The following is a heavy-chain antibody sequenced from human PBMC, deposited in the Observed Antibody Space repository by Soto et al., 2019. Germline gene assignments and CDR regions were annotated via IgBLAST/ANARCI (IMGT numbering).Heavy chain of an antibody. Sequence: QVQLVESGGGVVQPGRSLRLSCAESGFTFSSYGMHWVRQAPGKGLEWVAVIWYDGSNKYYADSVKGRFTISRDNSKNTLYLQMNSLRAEDTAVYYCARDSAAMATPYDAFDIWGQGTMVTVSS. CDR1: GFTFSSYG. V-gene: IGHV3-33*01. CDR2: IWYDGSNK. D-gene: IGHD5-18*01. J-gene: IGHJ3*02. CDR3: ARDSAAMATPYDAFDI.